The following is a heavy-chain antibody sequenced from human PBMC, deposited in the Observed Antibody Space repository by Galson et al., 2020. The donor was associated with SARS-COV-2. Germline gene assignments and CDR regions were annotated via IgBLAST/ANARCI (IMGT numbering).Heavy chain of an antibody. Sequence: ASVKVSCKASGYTFTGYYMHWVRQAPGQGLEWMGWINPNSGGTNYAQKFQGWVTMTRDTSISTAYMELSRLRSDDTAVYYCARAHSGYDYALDYWGQGTLVTVSS. D-gene: IGHD5-12*01. CDR3: ARAHSGYDYALDY. J-gene: IGHJ4*02. CDR1: GYTFTGYY. V-gene: IGHV1-2*04. CDR2: INPNSGGT.